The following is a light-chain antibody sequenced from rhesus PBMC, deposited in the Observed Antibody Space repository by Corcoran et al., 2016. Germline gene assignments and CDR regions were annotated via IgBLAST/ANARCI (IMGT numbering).Light chain of an antibody. CDR2: ASS. Sequence: DIQMTQSPSALSASVGDRVTISCRASQNINSNLAWYQQRPGKAPNLLIYASSSLNPWTPSRFSGSGSGTDFTLTISSLQPEDSAGYYCQHYYDNPYSFGQGTKVEIK. V-gene: IGKV1S8*01. CDR3: QHYYDNPYS. CDR1: QNINSN. J-gene: IGKJ2*01.